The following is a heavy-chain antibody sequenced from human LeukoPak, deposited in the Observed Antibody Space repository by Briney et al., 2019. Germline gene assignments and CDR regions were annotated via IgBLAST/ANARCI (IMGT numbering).Heavy chain of an antibody. J-gene: IGHJ4*02. V-gene: IGHV1-18*01. CDR2: ISAYNGNT. Sequence: ASVKVSCKASGYTFTSYGISWVRQAPGQGLEWMGWISAYNGNTNYAQKLQGRVTMTTDTSTSTAYMELRSLRSDDTAVYYCASAVNYDEALDFDYWGQGTLVTVSS. CDR3: ASAVNYDEALDFDY. D-gene: IGHD3-22*01. CDR1: GYTFTSYG.